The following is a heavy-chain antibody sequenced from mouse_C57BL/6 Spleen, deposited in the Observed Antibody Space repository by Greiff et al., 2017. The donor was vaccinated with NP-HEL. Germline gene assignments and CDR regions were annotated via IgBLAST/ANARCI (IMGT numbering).Heavy chain of an antibody. J-gene: IGHJ3*01. CDR1: GFSLTSYA. Sequence: QVQLKESGPGLVAPSQSLSITCTVSGFSLTSYAISWVRQPPGKGLEWLGVIWTGGGTNYNSALKSSLSISKDNSKSHVFLKMNSLQTDDTARYYCDRNVSNYEGAWFAYWGQGTLVTVSA. V-gene: IGHV2-9-1*01. CDR3: DRNVSNYEGAWFAY. D-gene: IGHD2-5*01. CDR2: IWTGGGT.